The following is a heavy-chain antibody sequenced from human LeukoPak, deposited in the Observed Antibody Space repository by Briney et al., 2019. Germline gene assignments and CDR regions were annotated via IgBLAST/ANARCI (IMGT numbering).Heavy chain of an antibody. V-gene: IGHV3-30*04. CDR2: ISYDGSNK. D-gene: IGHD4-17*01. Sequence: PGGSLRLSCAASGFTFSSYAMHWVRQAPGKGLEWVAVISYDGSNKYYADSVKGRFTISRDNSKNTLYLQVNSLRAEDTAVYYCARDFRTTVTPRGDYWGQGTLVTVSS. J-gene: IGHJ4*02. CDR1: GFTFSSYA. CDR3: ARDFRTTVTPRGDY.